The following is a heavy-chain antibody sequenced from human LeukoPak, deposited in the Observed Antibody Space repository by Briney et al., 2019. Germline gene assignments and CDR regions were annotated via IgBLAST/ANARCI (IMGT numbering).Heavy chain of an antibody. Sequence: GGSLRLSCAASGFTFSSYAMSWVRQAPGKGPEWVSAISGSGGSTYYADSVKGRFTISRDNSKNTLYLQMNSLRAEDTAVYYCAKDLLRSGSYAGYWGQGTLVAVSS. D-gene: IGHD3-10*01. J-gene: IGHJ4*02. CDR3: AKDLLRSGSYAGY. V-gene: IGHV3-23*01. CDR1: GFTFSSYA. CDR2: ISGSGGST.